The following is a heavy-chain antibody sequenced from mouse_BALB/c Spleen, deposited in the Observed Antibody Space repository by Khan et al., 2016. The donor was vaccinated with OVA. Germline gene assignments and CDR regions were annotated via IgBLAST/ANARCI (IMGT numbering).Heavy chain of an antibody. V-gene: IGHV5-6*01. D-gene: IGHD4-1*01. CDR3: ASHLTGSFAY. CDR2: ISSGADYT. Sequence: EVQLVESGGDLVKPGGSLKLSCAASGFTFSSYSMSWVRQTPDKRLEWVATISSGADYTYYPDSVKGRFTISRDNAKNTLYLQMRSLKSEDTAMXYCASHLTGSFAYWGQGTLVTVSA. J-gene: IGHJ3*01. CDR1: GFTFSSYS.